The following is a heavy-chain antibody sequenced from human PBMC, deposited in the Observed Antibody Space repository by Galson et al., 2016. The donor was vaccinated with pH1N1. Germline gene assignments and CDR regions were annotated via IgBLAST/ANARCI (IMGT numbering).Heavy chain of an antibody. CDR3: ARLWFGEYIDN. J-gene: IGHJ4*02. CDR1: GGTPTFSSYG. Sequence: SCKASGGTPTFSSYGISWIRQPPGKGLEWVGSVYYSGTTYYNPSLNSRVTISADTSKNQFSLRLSSVTAADTAIYYCARLWFGEYIDNWGQGTLVTVSS. V-gene: IGHV4-39*01. CDR2: VYYSGTT. D-gene: IGHD3-10*01.